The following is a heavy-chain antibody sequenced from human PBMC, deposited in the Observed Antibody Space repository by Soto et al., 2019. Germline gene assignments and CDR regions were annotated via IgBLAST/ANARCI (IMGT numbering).Heavy chain of an antibody. V-gene: IGHV4-31*03. CDR2: IYYSGST. CDR3: AGGTALGCSSTSCYGQYYYYYYYMDV. Sequence: SETLSLTCTVYGGSSRSGGYYWSWIRQHPGKGLEWIGYIYYSGSTYYNPSLKSRVTISVDTSKNQFSLKLSSVTAADTAVYYCAGGTALGCSSTSCYGQYYYYYYYMDVWGKGTTVTVSS. J-gene: IGHJ6*03. D-gene: IGHD2-2*01. CDR1: GGSSRSGGYY.